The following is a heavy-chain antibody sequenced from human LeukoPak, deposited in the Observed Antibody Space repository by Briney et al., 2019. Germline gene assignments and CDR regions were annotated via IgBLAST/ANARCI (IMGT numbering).Heavy chain of an antibody. J-gene: IGHJ4*02. Sequence: SETLSLTCTVSGGSISSYYWSWIRQPAGKGLEWIGRIYTSGSTNYNPSLKSRVTMSVDTSKNQFSLKLSSVTAADTAVYYCAIEREDYGDYADYYFDYWGQGTLVTVSS. V-gene: IGHV4-4*07. CDR1: GGSISSYY. D-gene: IGHD4-17*01. CDR3: AIEREDYGDYADYYFDY. CDR2: IYTSGST.